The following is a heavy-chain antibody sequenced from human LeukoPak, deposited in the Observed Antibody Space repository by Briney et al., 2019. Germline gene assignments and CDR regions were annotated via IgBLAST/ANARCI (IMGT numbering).Heavy chain of an antibody. J-gene: IGHJ4*02. Sequence: ASVKVSCKASGGTFSSYAISWVRQAPGQGLDWMGAIIPIFGTANYAQKFQGRVTITADESTSTAYMDLSSLISEDTAVYYCATDYYDSSGYFPSTENTLDYWGQGTLVTVAS. CDR2: IIPIFGTA. CDR3: ATDYYDSSGYFPSTENTLDY. CDR1: GGTFSSYA. D-gene: IGHD3-22*01. V-gene: IGHV1-69*13.